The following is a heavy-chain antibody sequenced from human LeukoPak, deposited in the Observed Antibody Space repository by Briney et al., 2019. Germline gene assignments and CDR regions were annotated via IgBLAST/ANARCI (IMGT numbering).Heavy chain of an antibody. D-gene: IGHD3-10*01. Sequence: GGSHRLSCAASGFSFSDAWMSWVRQIPGKVLEWVGRIESKTDGETTDYAAPVKGRFTISRDDSTNTLYLQMNSLKSEDTAVYYCTTYGSGRKFDYWGQGILVTVSS. CDR3: TTYGSGRKFDY. CDR2: IESKTDGETT. CDR1: GFSFSDAW. V-gene: IGHV3-15*04. J-gene: IGHJ4*02.